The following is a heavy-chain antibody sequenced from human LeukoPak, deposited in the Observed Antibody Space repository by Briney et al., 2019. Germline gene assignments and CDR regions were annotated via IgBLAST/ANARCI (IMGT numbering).Heavy chain of an antibody. V-gene: IGHV3-33*01. CDR3: ARDQGYCSGGRCHSHFDY. CDR1: GFTFSSYS. J-gene: IGHJ4*02. D-gene: IGHD2-15*01. CDR2: IWVDGSKK. Sequence: GGSLRLSCAMSGFTFSSYSMQWVRQAPGKGLEWVAVIWVDGSKKFYADSVEGRFTISRDDSKSTSYLQMNSLRAEDTAVYYCARDQGYCSGGRCHSHFDYWGQGTLVTVSS.